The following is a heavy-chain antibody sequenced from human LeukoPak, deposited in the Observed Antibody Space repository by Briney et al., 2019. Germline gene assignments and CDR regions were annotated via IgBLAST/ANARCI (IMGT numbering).Heavy chain of an antibody. V-gene: IGHV1-69*13. J-gene: IGHJ4*02. CDR3: ASRPDSSGYYYGGSFDY. CDR1: GGTFSSYA. Sequence: ASVKVSCKASGGTFSSYAISWVRQAPGQELEWMGGIIPIFGTANYAQKFQGRVTITADESTSTAYMELSSLRSEDTAVYYCASRPDSSGYYYGGSFDYWGQGTLVTVSS. CDR2: IIPIFGTA. D-gene: IGHD3-22*01.